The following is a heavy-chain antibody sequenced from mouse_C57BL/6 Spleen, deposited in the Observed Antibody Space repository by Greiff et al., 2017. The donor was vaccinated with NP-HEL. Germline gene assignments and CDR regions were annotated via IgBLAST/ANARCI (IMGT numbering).Heavy chain of an antibody. CDR1: GFNIKDDY. CDR2: IDPENGDT. Sequence: EVKLMESGAELVRPGASVKLSCTASGFNIKDDYMHWVKQRPEQGLEWIGWIDPENGDTEYASKFQGKATITADTSSNTAYLQLSSLTSEDTAVYYCMYNFDYWGQGTTLTVSS. CDR3: MYNFDY. V-gene: IGHV14-4*01. J-gene: IGHJ2*01.